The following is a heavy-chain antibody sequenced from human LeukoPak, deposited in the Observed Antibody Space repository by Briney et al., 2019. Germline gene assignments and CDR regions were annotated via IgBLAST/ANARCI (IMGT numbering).Heavy chain of an antibody. Sequence: SHTQTLTCTVSGGPISSGDYYWSWVRQHPGKGLEWIGYIFYSGSTYYNPSLKSRVTISVDTSENQLSLKLRSVTAADTAIYYCARTEVGATAFDIWGQGTMVTVSS. CDR3: ARTEVGATAFDI. CDR1: GGPISSGDYY. V-gene: IGHV4-31*03. D-gene: IGHD1-26*01. J-gene: IGHJ3*02. CDR2: IFYSGST.